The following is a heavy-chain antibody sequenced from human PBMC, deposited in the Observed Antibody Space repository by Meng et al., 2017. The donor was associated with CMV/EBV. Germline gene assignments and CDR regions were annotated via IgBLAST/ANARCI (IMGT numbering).Heavy chain of an antibody. J-gene: IGHJ6*02. D-gene: IGHD2-8*01. CDR3: AKDLGVV. CDR1: GFTFSSYE. Sequence: GESLKISCAASGFTFSSYEMNWVRQAPGKGLEWVAFIRYDGSNKYYADSVKGRFTISRDNSKNTLYLQMNSLRAEDTAVYYCAKDLGVVWGQGTTVTVSS. V-gene: IGHV3-30*02. CDR2: IRYDGSNK.